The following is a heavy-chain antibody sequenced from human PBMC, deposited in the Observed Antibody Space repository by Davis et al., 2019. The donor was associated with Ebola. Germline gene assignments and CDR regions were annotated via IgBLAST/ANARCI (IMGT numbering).Heavy chain of an antibody. V-gene: IGHV1-69*13. Sequence: AASVKVSCKASGGTFSNYAITWVRQAHGQGLEWMGGIIPIFGTSNYAQKFQGRLTITADESTTTAYMELRSLGSEDTAVYYCARDAGYYDILTGYLYYYYGMDVWGQGTTVTVSS. CDR1: GGTFSNYA. D-gene: IGHD3-9*01. CDR3: ARDAGYYDILTGYLYYYYGMDV. CDR2: IIPIFGTS. J-gene: IGHJ6*02.